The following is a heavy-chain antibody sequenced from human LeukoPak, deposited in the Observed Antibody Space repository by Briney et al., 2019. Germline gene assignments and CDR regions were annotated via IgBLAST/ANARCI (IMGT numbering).Heavy chain of an antibody. CDR2: IKSKTDGRTT. CDR3: AKPSLQGIAAAGRCDY. Sequence: PGGSLRLSCAASGFTFSNAGMRWVRQAPGKGLEWVARIKSKTDGRTTDYAAPVKGRLTISRDNSKNTLYLQMNSLRAEDTAVYYCAKPSLQGIAAAGRCDYWGQGTLVTVSS. CDR1: GFTFSNAG. J-gene: IGHJ4*02. D-gene: IGHD6-13*01. V-gene: IGHV3-15*01.